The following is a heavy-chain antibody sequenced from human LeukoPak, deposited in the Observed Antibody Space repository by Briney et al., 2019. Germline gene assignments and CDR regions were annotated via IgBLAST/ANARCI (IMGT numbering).Heavy chain of an antibody. CDR1: GGSISSYY. V-gene: IGHV4-59*12. Sequence: SETLSLTCTVSGGSISSYYWSWIRQPPGRGLEWIGYIYYSGSTNYNPSLKSRVTISVDRSKNQFSLKLSSVTAADTAVYYCARANTAARILDYWGQGTLVTVSS. CDR3: ARANTAARILDY. D-gene: IGHD6-6*01. J-gene: IGHJ4*02. CDR2: IYYSGST.